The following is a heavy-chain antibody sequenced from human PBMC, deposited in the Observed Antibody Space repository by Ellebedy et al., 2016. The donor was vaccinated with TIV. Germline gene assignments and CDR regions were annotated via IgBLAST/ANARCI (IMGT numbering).Heavy chain of an antibody. CDR2: IGRSGTYI. D-gene: IGHD3-3*01. J-gene: IGHJ4*01. CDR1: GFTFSTYD. Sequence: GESLKISCAASGFTFSTYDMNWVRQAPGKGLEWVAYIGRSGTYIYYAGSVTGRFTISRDNTNNSLYLQMNSLRVEDTALYFCARDRDCGNLEVDYWGRGTLVTFSS. CDR3: ARDRDCGNLEVDY. V-gene: IGHV3-21*05.